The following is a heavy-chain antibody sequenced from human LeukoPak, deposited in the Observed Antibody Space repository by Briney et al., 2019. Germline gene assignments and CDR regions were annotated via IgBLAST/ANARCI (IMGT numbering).Heavy chain of an antibody. CDR3: ARGDSDCSGGSCYSGSYYYYYYMDV. V-gene: IGHV4-38-2*02. Sequence: SETLSLTCTVSGYSISSGYYWGWIRQPPGKGLEWIGSIYHSGSTYYNPSLKSRAIISVDTSKNQFSLKLSSVTAADTAVYYCARGDSDCSGGSCYSGSYYYYYYMDVWGKGTTVTVSS. CDR1: GYSISSGYY. CDR2: IYHSGST. D-gene: IGHD2-15*01. J-gene: IGHJ6*03.